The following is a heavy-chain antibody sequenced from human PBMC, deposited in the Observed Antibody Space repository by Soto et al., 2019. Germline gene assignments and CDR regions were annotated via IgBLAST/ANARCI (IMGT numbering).Heavy chain of an antibody. CDR2: IYYSGGT. Sequence: QVQLQESGPGLVRPSQTLSLSCTVSGGSISNSANHWSWIRQHPGEGLEWIGYIYYSGGTYDSPSLKGRVTMSIDASKNQFSLKLSSVTAADTAVYYCAKGVRGVPNWFDPRGQGTLVTVSS. D-gene: IGHD3-10*01. V-gene: IGHV4-31*03. CDR3: AKGVRGVPNWFDP. CDR1: GGSISNSANH. J-gene: IGHJ5*02.